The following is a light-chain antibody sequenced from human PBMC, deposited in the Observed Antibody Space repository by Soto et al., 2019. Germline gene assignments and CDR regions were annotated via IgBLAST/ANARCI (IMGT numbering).Light chain of an antibody. CDR3: QQLNSYPLT. CDR2: AAS. J-gene: IGKJ5*01. Sequence: LTQSPSSLSASVGDRVTITCRASQGISSYLAWYQQKPGKAPKLLIYAASTLQSGVPSRFSGSGSGTDFTLTISSLQPEEFATYYCQQLNSYPLTFGQGTRLEIK. V-gene: IGKV1-9*01. CDR1: QGISSY.